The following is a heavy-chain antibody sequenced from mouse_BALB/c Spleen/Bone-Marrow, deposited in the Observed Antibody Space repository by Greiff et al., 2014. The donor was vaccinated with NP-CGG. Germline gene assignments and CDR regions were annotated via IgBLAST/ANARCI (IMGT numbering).Heavy chain of an antibody. D-gene: IGHD1-1*01. Sequence: EVKLVESGPELVKPGASMKISCKASGYSFTGYTMNWVKQSHGKSLEWIGLINPYNGGTSYNQKFKGKATLTVDKSSSTAYMELLSLTSEDSAVYYCARWDYYGYAMDYWGQGTSVTVSS. CDR2: INPYNGGT. V-gene: IGHV1-26*01. CDR1: GYSFTGYT. CDR3: ARWDYYGYAMDY. J-gene: IGHJ4*01.